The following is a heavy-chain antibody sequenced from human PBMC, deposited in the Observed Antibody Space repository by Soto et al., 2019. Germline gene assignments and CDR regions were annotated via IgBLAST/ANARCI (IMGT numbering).Heavy chain of an antibody. J-gene: IGHJ3*02. CDR1: GFTFSNYA. Sequence: EVQLLESGGGLVQPGGSLRLSCAASGFTFSNYAINWVRQAPGKGLEWVSGISLSGDNTLSADFVQGRFTISRANSKNTLYLQMNSLRAEDTALYYCAKDVGGGYCSGGNCVDTFDIWGQGTMVTVSS. CDR3: AKDVGGGYCSGGNCVDTFDI. V-gene: IGHV3-23*01. D-gene: IGHD2-15*01. CDR2: ISLSGDNT.